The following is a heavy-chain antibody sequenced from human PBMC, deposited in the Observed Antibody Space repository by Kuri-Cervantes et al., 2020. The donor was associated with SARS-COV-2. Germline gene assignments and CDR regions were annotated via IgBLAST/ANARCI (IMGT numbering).Heavy chain of an antibody. CDR2: INPSGGST. Sequence: ASVKVSCKASGYTFTSYYMHWVRQAPGQGLEWMGIINPSGGSTSYAQKFQGRVTMTRDTSTSTVYMELSSLRYEDTAVYYCARIASSLGTDFWGQGSLVTASS. CDR1: GYTFTSYY. D-gene: IGHD1-1*01. CDR3: ARIASSLGTDF. J-gene: IGHJ4*02. V-gene: IGHV1-46*01.